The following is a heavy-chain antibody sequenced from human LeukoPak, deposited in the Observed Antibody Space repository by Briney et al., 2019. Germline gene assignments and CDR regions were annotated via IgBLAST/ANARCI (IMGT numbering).Heavy chain of an antibody. CDR2: ISYDGSNK. CDR1: GFTFSSYA. J-gene: IGHJ5*02. CDR3: ARESSSRFSSWFDP. Sequence: PGGSLRLSFAASGFTFSSYAMPWVRQAPGKGLEWVAVISYDGSNKYYADSVKGRFTISRDNSKDTLYLQMNSLRAEDTAVYYCARESSSRFSSWFDPWGQGTLVTVSS. D-gene: IGHD6-13*01. V-gene: IGHV3-30*04.